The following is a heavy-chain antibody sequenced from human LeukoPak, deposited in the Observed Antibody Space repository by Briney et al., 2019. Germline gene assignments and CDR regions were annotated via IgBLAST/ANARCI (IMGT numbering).Heavy chain of an antibody. D-gene: IGHD3/OR15-3a*01. Sequence: GGSLRLSCVASGFTFTSDAMNWVRQAPGKGLEWVALISYDASAQYYADPVKGRFTISRDSSKNTLYLQMNSLRAEDTAVYYCARERTGFYAEYWGQGTLVTVSS. CDR3: ARERTGFYAEY. CDR1: GFTFTSDA. V-gene: IGHV3-30*04. J-gene: IGHJ4*02. CDR2: ISYDASAQ.